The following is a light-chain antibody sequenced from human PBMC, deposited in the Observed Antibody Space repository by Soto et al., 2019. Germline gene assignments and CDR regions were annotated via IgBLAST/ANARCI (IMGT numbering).Light chain of an antibody. J-gene: IGLJ1*01. CDR3: YSFAGSTTFSYV. CDR2: EGT. CDR1: TSDVGGYDR. V-gene: IGLV2-23*03. Sequence: QSALTQPASVTGSPGQSITISCTGTTSDVGGYDRVSWYQQHPGKAPTVLIYEGTKRPSGVSNRFSGSKSGNTASLTISGLQTEDEADYYCYSFAGSTTFSYVFGPGTKLTVL.